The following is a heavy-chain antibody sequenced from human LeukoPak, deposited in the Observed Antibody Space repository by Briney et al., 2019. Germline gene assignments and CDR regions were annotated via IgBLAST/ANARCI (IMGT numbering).Heavy chain of an antibody. CDR1: GITLSNYG. CDR2: LSGDGGGT. D-gene: IGHD6-13*01. Sequence: GGSLRLSCAVSGITLSNYGMSWVRQAPGKGLEWVAGLSGDGGGTSYADSVKGRFTISRDNPRNTLYLQMSGLRAEDTAVYYCARCQMAAAGTGAFDVWGQGTMVTVSS. CDR3: ARCQMAAAGTGAFDV. J-gene: IGHJ3*01. V-gene: IGHV3-23*01.